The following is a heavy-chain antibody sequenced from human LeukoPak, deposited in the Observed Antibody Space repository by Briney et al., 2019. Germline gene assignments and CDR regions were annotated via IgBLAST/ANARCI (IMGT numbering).Heavy chain of an antibody. V-gene: IGHV3-13*01. J-gene: IGHJ4*02. Sequence: PGGSLRLSCAASGFALRNYDIHWVRQTAGKGLEWVAAIDTAGETYYAGSVKGRFTISRDNAKNSLDLQMNSLRAGDMAVYYCARALLYDILSGHFHFDSWGKGSLVTVSS. CDR1: GFALRNYD. D-gene: IGHD3-9*01. CDR2: IDTAGET. CDR3: ARALLYDILSGHFHFDS.